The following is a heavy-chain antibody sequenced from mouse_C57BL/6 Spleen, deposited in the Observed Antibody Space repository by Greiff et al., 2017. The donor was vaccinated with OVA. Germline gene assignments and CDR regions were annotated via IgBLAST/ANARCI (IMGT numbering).Heavy chain of an antibody. V-gene: IGHV7-3*01. J-gene: IGHJ4*01. D-gene: IGHD2-4*01. Sequence: EVKLVESGGGLVQPGGSLSLSCAASGFTFTDYYMSWVRQPPGKALEWLGFIRNKANGYTTEYSASVKGRFTISRDNSQSILYLQMNALRAEYSATYYCARSYYDYDGYYAMDYWGQGTSVTVSS. CDR2: IRNKANGYTT. CDR3: ARSYYDYDGYYAMDY. CDR1: GFTFTDYY.